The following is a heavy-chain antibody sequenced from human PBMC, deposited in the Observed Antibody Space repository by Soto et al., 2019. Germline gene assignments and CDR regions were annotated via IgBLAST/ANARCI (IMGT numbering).Heavy chain of an antibody. Sequence: PSETLSLTCAVSGGSISSGGYSWSWIRQPPGKGLEWIGYIYHSGSTYYNPSLKSRVTISVDTSKNQFSLKLSSVTAADTAVYYCARQWGLDYYYYYGMDVWGQGTTVTVSS. CDR2: IYHSGST. CDR1: GGSISSGGYS. J-gene: IGHJ6*02. D-gene: IGHD3-16*01. V-gene: IGHV4-30-2*01. CDR3: ARQWGLDYYYYYGMDV.